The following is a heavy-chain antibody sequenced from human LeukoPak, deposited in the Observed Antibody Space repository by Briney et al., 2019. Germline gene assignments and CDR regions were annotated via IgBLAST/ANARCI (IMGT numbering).Heavy chain of an antibody. V-gene: IGHV4-34*01. D-gene: IGHD5-24*01. Sequence: SETLSLTCAVYGGSFSDYYWSWIRQPPGKGLEWIGEINHSGSTNYNPSLKSRLTISVDTSKNQFSLKLSSVTAADTAVYYCARDSMEMATTAIYYYYYMDVWGKGTTVTVSS. CDR2: INHSGST. CDR1: GGSFSDYY. CDR3: ARDSMEMATTAIYYYYYMDV. J-gene: IGHJ6*03.